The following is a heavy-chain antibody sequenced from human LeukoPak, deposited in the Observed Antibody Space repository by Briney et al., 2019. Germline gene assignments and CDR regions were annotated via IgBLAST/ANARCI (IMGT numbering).Heavy chain of an antibody. V-gene: IGHV4-59*01. CDR1: GGSISSYY. CDR3: ARDVNYYYYMDV. J-gene: IGHJ6*03. CDR2: IYYSGST. Sequence: SETLSLTCTVSGGSISSYYWSWIRQPPGKGLEWIGYIYYSGSTNYNPSLKSRVTISVDTSKNQFSLKLSSVTAADTAVYYCARDVNYYYYMDVWGKGTTVTLSS.